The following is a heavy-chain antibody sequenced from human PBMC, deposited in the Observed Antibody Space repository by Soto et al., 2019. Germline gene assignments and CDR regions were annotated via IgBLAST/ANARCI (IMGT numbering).Heavy chain of an antibody. J-gene: IGHJ4*02. D-gene: IGHD3-22*01. V-gene: IGHV1-69*13. CDR2: IIPIFGTA. CDR3: ARDGNYYDSSGYYYRVGADY. CDR1: GGTFSSYA. Sequence: SVKVSCKASGGTFSSYAISWVRQAPGQGLEWMGGIIPIFGTANYAQKFQGRVTITADESTSTAYMELGSLRSEDTAVYYCARDGNYYDSSGYYYRVGADYWGQGTLVTVSS.